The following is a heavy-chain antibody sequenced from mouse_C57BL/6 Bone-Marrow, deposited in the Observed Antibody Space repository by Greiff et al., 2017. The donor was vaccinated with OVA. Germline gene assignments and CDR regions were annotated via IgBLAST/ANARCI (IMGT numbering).Heavy chain of an antibody. D-gene: IGHD2-12*01. Sequence: VQGVESGPGLVAPSQSLSITCTVSGFSLTSYAISWVRQPPGKGLEWLGVIWPGGGTNYNSALKSRLSISKDNSKSQVFLKMNSLQTDDTARYYCARLRRRGYAMDYWGQGTSVTVSS. CDR2: IWPGGGT. CDR1: GFSLTSYA. CDR3: ARLRRRGYAMDY. J-gene: IGHJ4*01. V-gene: IGHV2-9-1*01.